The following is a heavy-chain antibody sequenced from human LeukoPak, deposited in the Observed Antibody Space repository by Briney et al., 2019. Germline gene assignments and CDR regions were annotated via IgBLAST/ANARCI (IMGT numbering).Heavy chain of an antibody. CDR2: ISGSGGST. V-gene: IGHV3-23*01. D-gene: IGHD3-10*01. Sequence: PGGSLRLSCAASGFTFSSYAMRWVRQATGKGLEWVSAISGSGGSTYYADSVKGRFTISRDNSKNTLYLQMNSLRAEDTAVYYCATHLITMVRGVITLYYFDYWGQGTLVTVSS. CDR1: GFTFSSYA. J-gene: IGHJ4*02. CDR3: ATHLITMVRGVITLYYFDY.